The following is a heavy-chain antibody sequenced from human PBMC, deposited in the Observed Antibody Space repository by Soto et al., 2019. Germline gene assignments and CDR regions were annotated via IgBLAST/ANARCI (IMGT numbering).Heavy chain of an antibody. CDR3: ARGFKWLDY. J-gene: IGHJ4*02. D-gene: IGHD5-12*01. CDR2: IYSGGST. CDR1: GFTVSSYY. Sequence: EVQLVESGGGLIQPGGSLRLSCAASGFTVSSYYMTWVRQAPGKGLEWVSIIYSGGSTYYADSVKGRFTISRDNSKNTPPPHMNSLRFEDTAVYYCARGFKWLDYWGQGTLVTVSS. V-gene: IGHV3-53*01.